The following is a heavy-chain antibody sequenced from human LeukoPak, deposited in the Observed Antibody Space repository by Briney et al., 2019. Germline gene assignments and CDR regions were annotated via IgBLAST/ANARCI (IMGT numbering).Heavy chain of an antibody. D-gene: IGHD3-10*01. J-gene: IGHJ3*02. Sequence: GGSLRLSCVASGFTFSTYAIHWVRQAPGKGLELVAVVSKDGNTKYYADSVKGRFTISRDNSKNTVYLQMNSLRAEDTSVYYCARGIQPPKYYGSGSDTFDIWGQGTMVTVSS. V-gene: IGHV3-30*04. CDR2: VSKDGNTK. CDR1: GFTFSTYA. CDR3: ARGIQPPKYYGSGSDTFDI.